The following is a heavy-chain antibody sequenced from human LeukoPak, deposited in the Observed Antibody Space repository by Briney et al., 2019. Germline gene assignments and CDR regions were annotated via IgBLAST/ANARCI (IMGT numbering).Heavy chain of an antibody. Sequence: GGSLRLSFTASGFTFGDYAMSWFRQAPGKGLEWVAVISYDGSNKYYADSVKGRFTISRDNSKNTLYLQMNSLRAEDTAVYYCAREETAVTRTVDHWGQGTLVTVSS. CDR2: ISYDGSNK. D-gene: IGHD4-11*01. CDR3: AREETAVTRTVDH. CDR1: GFTFGDYA. V-gene: IGHV3-30-3*01. J-gene: IGHJ4*02.